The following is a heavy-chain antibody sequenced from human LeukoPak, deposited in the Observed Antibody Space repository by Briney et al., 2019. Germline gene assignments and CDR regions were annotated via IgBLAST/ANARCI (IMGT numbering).Heavy chain of an antibody. CDR1: GFTFSSYA. Sequence: PGGSLRLSCAASGFTFSSYAMSWVRQAPGKGLEWVSSIFPSGGEIHYADSVRGRFTISRDNSKSTLSLQMNSLRAEDTAIYYCATYRQVLLPFESWGQGTLVTVPS. CDR2: IFPSGGEI. CDR3: ATYRQVLLPFES. V-gene: IGHV3-23*01. J-gene: IGHJ4*02. D-gene: IGHD2-8*02.